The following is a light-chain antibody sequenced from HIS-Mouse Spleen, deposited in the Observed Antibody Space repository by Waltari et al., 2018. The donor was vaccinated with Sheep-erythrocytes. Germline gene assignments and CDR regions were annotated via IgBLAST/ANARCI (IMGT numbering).Light chain of an antibody. CDR2: QDS. Sequence: SYELTQPPSVSVSPGQPRSIHCSGDKWGDKYSCWSQQKPGQSPVLVIYQDSKRPSGIPERFSGSNSGNTATLTISGTQAMDEADYYCQAWDSSTVVFGGGTKLTVL. V-gene: IGLV3-1*01. J-gene: IGLJ2*01. CDR3: QAWDSSTVV. CDR1: KWGDKY.